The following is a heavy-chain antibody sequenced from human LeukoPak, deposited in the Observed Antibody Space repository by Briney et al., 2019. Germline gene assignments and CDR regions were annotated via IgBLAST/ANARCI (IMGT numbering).Heavy chain of an antibody. V-gene: IGHV3-7*03. CDR1: GFTFSSYW. Sequence: GGSLRLSCAASGFTFSSYWMSWVRQAPGKGLEWVANIKQDGSEEYYVDSVKGRFTISRDNAKNSLYLQMNSLRAEDTAVYYCARDGTMVRGVYYGMDVWGKGTTVTVSS. D-gene: IGHD3-10*01. CDR3: ARDGTMVRGVYYGMDV. CDR2: IKQDGSEE. J-gene: IGHJ6*04.